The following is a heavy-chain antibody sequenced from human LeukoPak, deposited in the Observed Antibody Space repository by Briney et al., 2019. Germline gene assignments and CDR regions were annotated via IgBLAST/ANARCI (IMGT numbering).Heavy chain of an antibody. Sequence: GGSLRLSCAASGFTFSSYSMNWVRQAPGKGLEWVSFISTSSSYIHYADSLKGRFTISRDNAKNSLYLQMNSLRAEDTAVYYCAKSGKTYYYDCSGYAPDWGQGTLVTVSS. V-gene: IGHV3-21*04. CDR2: ISTSSSYI. CDR1: GFTFSSYS. CDR3: AKSGKTYYYDCSGYAPD. D-gene: IGHD3-22*01. J-gene: IGHJ4*02.